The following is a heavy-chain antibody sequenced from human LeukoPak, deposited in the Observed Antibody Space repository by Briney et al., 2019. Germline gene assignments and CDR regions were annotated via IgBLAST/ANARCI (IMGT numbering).Heavy chain of an antibody. CDR3: AKSSSWTYHYLDY. J-gene: IGHJ4*02. D-gene: IGHD6-13*01. CDR1: GFTFSSYA. CDR2: IRGSGGST. V-gene: IGHV3-23*01. Sequence: GSLRLSCAASGFTFSSYAMSWVHQAPGKGLEWVSAIRGSGGSTYYADSVKGRFTISRDNSMNTLSLQMNSLRAEDTALYYCAKSSSWTYHYLDYWGQGALVTVSS.